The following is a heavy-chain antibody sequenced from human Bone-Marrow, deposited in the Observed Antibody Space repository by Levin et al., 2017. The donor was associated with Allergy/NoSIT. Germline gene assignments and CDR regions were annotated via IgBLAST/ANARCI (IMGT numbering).Heavy chain of an antibody. CDR3: ARIKSRLSNWVDEHFDY. V-gene: IGHV4-59*01. D-gene: IGHD2-15*01. Sequence: SQTLSLTCTVSGGSINSNYWNWIRQPPGKGLEWIGYRYYSGSTNYNPSLKSRVTISVDTSKNQVSLNLNSVTAADTAVYYCARIKSRLSNWVDEHFDYWGQGTLVTVSS. CDR2: RYYSGST. J-gene: IGHJ4*02. CDR1: GGSINSNY.